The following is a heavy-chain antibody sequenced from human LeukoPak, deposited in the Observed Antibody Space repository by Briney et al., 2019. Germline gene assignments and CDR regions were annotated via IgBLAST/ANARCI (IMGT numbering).Heavy chain of an antibody. V-gene: IGHV4-4*07. D-gene: IGHD3-10*01. CDR3: ARGPHSYYGSGSYYNSYYYMDV. Sequence: SETLSLTCTVSGGSISSYYWSWIRQPAGKGLEWIGRIYTSGSTNYNPSLKSRVTMSVDTSKNQFSLKLSSVTAADTAVYYCARGPHSYYGSGSYYNSYYYMDVWGKGTTVTVSS. CDR1: GGSISSYY. J-gene: IGHJ6*03. CDR2: IYTSGST.